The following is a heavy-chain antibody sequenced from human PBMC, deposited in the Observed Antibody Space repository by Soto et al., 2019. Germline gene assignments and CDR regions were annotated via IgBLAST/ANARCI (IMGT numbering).Heavy chain of an antibody. CDR3: ARARSSTSPCGY. J-gene: IGHJ4*02. Sequence: PSETLSLTCTVSGGSISSGGYYWSWIRQHPGKGLEWIGYIYYSGSTYYNPSLKSRVTISVDTSKNQFSLKLSSVTAADTAVYYCARARSSTSPCGYWGQGTLVTVSS. D-gene: IGHD2-2*01. V-gene: IGHV4-31*03. CDR2: IYYSGST. CDR1: GGSISSGGYY.